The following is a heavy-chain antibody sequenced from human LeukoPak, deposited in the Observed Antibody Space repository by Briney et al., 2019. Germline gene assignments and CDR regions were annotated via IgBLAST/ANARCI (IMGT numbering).Heavy chain of an antibody. D-gene: IGHD1-7*01. CDR1: GFTFSSYA. Sequence: PGGSLRLSCAASGFTFSSYAMHWVRQAPGKGLEWVAVISYDGSNKYYADSVKGRFTISRDNSKNTLYLQMNSLRAGDTAVYYCARVRLELPFDYWGQGTLVTVSS. CDR2: ISYDGSNK. J-gene: IGHJ4*02. V-gene: IGHV3-30-3*01. CDR3: ARVRLELPFDY.